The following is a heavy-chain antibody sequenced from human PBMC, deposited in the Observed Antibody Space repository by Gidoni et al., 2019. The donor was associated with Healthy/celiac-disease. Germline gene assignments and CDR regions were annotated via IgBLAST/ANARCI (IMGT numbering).Heavy chain of an antibody. Sequence: QVQLVESGGGVVQPGRSLRLSCAASGFTFSSYGMHWVRQAPGKGLEWVAVISHDGSNKYYADSVKGRFTISRDNSKNTLYLQMNSLRAEDTAVYYCAKGGRYCSGGSCSTGGFDYWGQGTLVTVSS. D-gene: IGHD2-15*01. CDR2: ISHDGSNK. CDR1: GFTFSSYG. J-gene: IGHJ4*02. CDR3: AKGGRYCSGGSCSTGGFDY. V-gene: IGHV3-30*18.